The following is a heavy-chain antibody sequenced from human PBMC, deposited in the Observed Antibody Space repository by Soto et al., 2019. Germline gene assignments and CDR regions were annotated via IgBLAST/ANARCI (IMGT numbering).Heavy chain of an antibody. D-gene: IGHD1-1*01. Sequence: DVQLVESGGGLIQPGESLRLSCAAFGFTISGKKYVAWVRQAPGKGLEWVSALYDIDGSFYADSVKGRFTTSSDSSKTTVYLQMTDLRPDDTAVYYCATWNEREHAYDVWGPGTTVTVSS. CDR1: GFTISGKKY. V-gene: IGHV3-53*01. CDR3: ATWNEREHAYDV. J-gene: IGHJ3*01. CDR2: LYDIDGS.